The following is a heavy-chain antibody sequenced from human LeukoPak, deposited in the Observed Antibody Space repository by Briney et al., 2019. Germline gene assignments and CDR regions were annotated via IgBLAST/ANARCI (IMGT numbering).Heavy chain of an antibody. CDR1: GGSFSGYY. CDR2: INHTGRT. J-gene: IGHJ4*02. Sequence: SETLSLTCAVYGGSFSGYYWSWIRQPPGKGGEWMGEINHTGRTNSTPSLKGRVTISVDTVKNQLSLNMCSVSAADTAVYCCARDRYYGSGSYYNPRRGYFDYWGQGTLVTVSS. CDR3: ARDRYYGSGSYYNPRRGYFDY. D-gene: IGHD3-10*01. V-gene: IGHV4-34*01.